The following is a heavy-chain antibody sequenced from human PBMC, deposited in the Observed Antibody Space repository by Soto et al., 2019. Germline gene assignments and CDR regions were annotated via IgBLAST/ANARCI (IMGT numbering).Heavy chain of an antibody. D-gene: IGHD3-22*01. CDR2: ISAYNGNT. CDR3: ARDTKTYYYDSSGSRHFDY. Sequence: GASVKVSCKASGHTFTSYGISWVRQAPGQGLEWMGWISAYNGNTNYAQKLQGRVTMTTDTSTSTAYMELRSLRSDGTAVYYCARDTKTYYYDSSGSRHFDYWGQGTLVTVSS. J-gene: IGHJ4*02. CDR1: GHTFTSYG. V-gene: IGHV1-18*04.